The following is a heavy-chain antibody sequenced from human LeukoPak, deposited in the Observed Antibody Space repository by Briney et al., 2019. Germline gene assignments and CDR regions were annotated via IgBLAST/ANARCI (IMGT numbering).Heavy chain of an antibody. D-gene: IGHD5-24*01. Sequence: PGGSLRLSCEASGLTVSSEYMTWVRQAPGKGLEWVSVIYSGGSTYHADSVKGRFTISRDNSKNTVYLQMNSLRAEDTAVYYCARISRSMVDVWGKGTTVTISS. CDR1: GLTVSSEY. CDR2: IYSGGST. V-gene: IGHV3-53*01. CDR3: ARISRSMVDV. J-gene: IGHJ6*04.